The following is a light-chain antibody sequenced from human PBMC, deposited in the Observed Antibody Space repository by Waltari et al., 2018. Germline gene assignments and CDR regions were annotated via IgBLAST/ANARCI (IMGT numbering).Light chain of an antibody. Sequence: QSALTQPASVSGSPGQSITIPCPGASRDVGRHNYVPWYQQHPGKAPKLMIYEVSNRPSGVSNRFSGSKSGNTASLTISGLQAEDEADYYCSSYTSSSTPWVFVGGTKLTVL. CDR1: SRDVGRHNY. J-gene: IGLJ3*02. V-gene: IGLV2-14*01. CDR3: SSYTSSSTPWV. CDR2: EVS.